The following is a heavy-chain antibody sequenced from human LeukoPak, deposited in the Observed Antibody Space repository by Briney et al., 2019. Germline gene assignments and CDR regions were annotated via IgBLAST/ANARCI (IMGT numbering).Heavy chain of an antibody. V-gene: IGHV3-21*01. CDR2: ISSSSSYI. CDR1: GFTFSSYS. Sequence: PGGSLRLSCAASGFTFSSYSMNWVRHAPGKGLEWVSSISSSSSYIYYADSVKGRLTISRDTAKNSLYLQMNNLRAEDTAVYYCASSGYTALRRGIWGQGTMVTVSS. D-gene: IGHD6-13*01. CDR3: ASSGYTALRRGI. J-gene: IGHJ3*02.